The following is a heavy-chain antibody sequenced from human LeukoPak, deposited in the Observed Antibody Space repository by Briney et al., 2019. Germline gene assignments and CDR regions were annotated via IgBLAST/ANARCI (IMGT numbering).Heavy chain of an antibody. V-gene: IGHV4-34*01. CDR3: AREASSGSDAFDI. Sequence: SETLSLTCAVYGGSFSGYYWSWIRQPPGKGLEWIGETNHSGSTNYNPSLKSRVTISVDTSKNQFSLKLSSVTAADTAVYYCAREASSGSDAFDIWGQGTMVTVSS. CDR2: TNHSGST. CDR1: GGSFSGYY. D-gene: IGHD1-26*01. J-gene: IGHJ3*02.